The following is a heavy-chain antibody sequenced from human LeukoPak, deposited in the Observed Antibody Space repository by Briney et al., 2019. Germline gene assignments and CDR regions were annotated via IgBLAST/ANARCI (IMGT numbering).Heavy chain of an antibody. J-gene: IGHJ2*01. CDR3: ARDLGDIVLEPPSIHFDL. CDR2: ISSRSSYI. Sequence: PGGSLRLSCSASGITFSYYSMNWVRQAPGKGLEWVSSISSRSSYIYYEDSLKGRFTISRDNAKNSLYLQMTGLRVEDTAMYFCARDLGDIVLEPPSIHFDLWGRGTLVTVSS. V-gene: IGHV3-21*01. D-gene: IGHD2-2*01. CDR1: GITFSYYS.